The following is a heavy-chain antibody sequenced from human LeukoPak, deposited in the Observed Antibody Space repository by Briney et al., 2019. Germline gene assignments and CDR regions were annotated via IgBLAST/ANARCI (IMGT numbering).Heavy chain of an antibody. J-gene: IGHJ4*02. CDR2: INSDGSST. CDR1: GFTFSSYW. V-gene: IGHV3-74*01. D-gene: IGHD3-10*01. CDR3: ARDSTYYYGSGSYSDFDY. Sequence: GGSLRLSCAASGFTFSSYWMHWVRQAPGKGLVWVSRINSDGSSTSYADSVKGRFTISRDNAKNTLYLQMNSLRAEDTAVYYCARDSTYYYGSGSYSDFDYWGQGTLVTVSP.